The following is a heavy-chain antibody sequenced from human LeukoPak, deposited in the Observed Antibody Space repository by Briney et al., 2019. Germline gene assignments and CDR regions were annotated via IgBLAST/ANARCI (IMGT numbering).Heavy chain of an antibody. CDR3: ARHRPAKHYYDSSAYSPFDY. Sequence: ASVKVSCKVSGGTFSSYAWVRQAPGQGPEWMGGIIPMFGTAKYAQKFQGRVTITADESTSTAYMELSSLRSEDTAVYYCARHRPAKHYYDSSAYSPFDYWGQGTLVTVSS. D-gene: IGHD3-22*01. J-gene: IGHJ4*02. CDR2: IIPMFGTA. CDR1: GGTFSSYA. V-gene: IGHV1-69*13.